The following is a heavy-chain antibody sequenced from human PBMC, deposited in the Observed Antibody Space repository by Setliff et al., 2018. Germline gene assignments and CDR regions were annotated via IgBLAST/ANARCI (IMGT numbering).Heavy chain of an antibody. J-gene: IGHJ3*02. CDR2: IVTYNDDT. V-gene: IGHV1-18*04. Sequence: ASVKVSCKASGYPFTSYGVNWVRQAPGQGLEWMGRIVTYNDDTYYPRKFQGRVTMTTDTSTSTAYMELRSPTSDDTAVYYCARHGSSGKFDASDIWGQGTMVTVSS. CDR1: GYPFTSYG. CDR3: ARHGSSGKFDASDI. D-gene: IGHD3-10*01.